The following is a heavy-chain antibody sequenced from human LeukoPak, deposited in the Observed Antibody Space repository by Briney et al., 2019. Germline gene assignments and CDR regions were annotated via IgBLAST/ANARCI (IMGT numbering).Heavy chain of an antibody. J-gene: IGHJ4*02. CDR1: GSSISSGVYY. CDR2: IHTRGTT. D-gene: IGHD7-27*01. Sequence: SETLSLTCTVSGSSISSGVYYWSWIRQPAGKGLEWIGRIHTRGTTNYNPSLKSRVTISVDTPKSQFSLKLYSVTAADTAVYYCATRKLGNDYWGQGTLVTVSS. V-gene: IGHV4-61*02. CDR3: ATRKLGNDY.